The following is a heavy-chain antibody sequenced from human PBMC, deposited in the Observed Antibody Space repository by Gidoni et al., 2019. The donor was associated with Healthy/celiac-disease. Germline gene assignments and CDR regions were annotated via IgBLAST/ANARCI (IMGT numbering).Heavy chain of an antibody. CDR3: AREPHTITRYGIYYYYGMDV. Sequence: QVQLVESGGGVVQPGRSLRLACAASGFSFSTYGMHWVRQAPGKGLEWVAFIWYDGSNKYYADSVKGRFTISRDNSKNTLYLQMNSLRAEDTAVYYCAREPHTITRYGIYYYYGMDVWGQGTTVTVSS. J-gene: IGHJ6*02. V-gene: IGHV3-33*01. D-gene: IGHD5-18*01. CDR1: GFSFSTYG. CDR2: IWYDGSNK.